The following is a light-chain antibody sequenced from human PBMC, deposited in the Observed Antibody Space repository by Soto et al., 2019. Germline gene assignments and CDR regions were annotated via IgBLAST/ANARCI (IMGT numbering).Light chain of an antibody. CDR3: AAWDDSLSGVV. Sequence: QTVLTQPPSASGTPGQRVTISCSGSSSNIGSNYVSWYQQLPGTAPKLLIYRNNQWPSGVPDRFPGSKSGTSASLAISGRRSEDEADYYCAAWDDSLSGVVFGGGTKVTVL. CDR2: RNN. V-gene: IGLV1-47*01. CDR1: SSNIGSNY. J-gene: IGLJ2*01.